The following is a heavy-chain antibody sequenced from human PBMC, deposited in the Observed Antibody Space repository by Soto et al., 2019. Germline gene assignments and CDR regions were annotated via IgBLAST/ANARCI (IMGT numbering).Heavy chain of an antibody. D-gene: IGHD3-10*01. CDR1: GFTFSSYS. CDR2: ISSSSSTI. J-gene: IGHJ4*02. CDR3: ARVGITMVRGDDFDY. V-gene: IGHV3-48*01. Sequence: GGSLRLSCAASGFTFSSYSMNWVRQAPGKRLEWVSYISSSSSTIYYADSVKGRFTISRDNAKNSLYLQMNSLRAEDTAVYYCARVGITMVRGDDFDYWGQGTLVTVSS.